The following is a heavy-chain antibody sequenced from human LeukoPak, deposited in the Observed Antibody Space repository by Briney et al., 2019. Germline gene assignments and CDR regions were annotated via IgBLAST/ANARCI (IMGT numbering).Heavy chain of an antibody. Sequence: GGSLRLXCAASGFTFSSCPMHWVRQAPGKGLEWVAYIYYNGHNQQYRQSVKGRFTTSRDNSKNTLYLQMNSLTTEDTAVYYCVRDFWLDQGDWGGQGTLVTVSS. CDR2: IYYNGHNQ. V-gene: IGHV3-33*01. D-gene: IGHD2-21*02. CDR1: GFTFSSCP. CDR3: VRDFWLDQGDW. J-gene: IGHJ4*02.